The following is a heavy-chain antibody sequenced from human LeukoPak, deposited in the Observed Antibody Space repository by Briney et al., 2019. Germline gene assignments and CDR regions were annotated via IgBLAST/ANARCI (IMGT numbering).Heavy chain of an antibody. V-gene: IGHV5-51*01. D-gene: IGHD2-21*02. J-gene: IGHJ3*02. CDR3: ARHIVVVTTARDAFDI. Sequence: GESLKISCKASGCRFTDQWIGWVRQKPGKDLEWMGIIYPDGSHTVYSPSFQGQVTISVDRSITTAYLHWNSLRASDSATCYCARHIVVVTTARDAFDIWGQGTVVTVSS. CDR2: IYPDGSHT. CDR1: GCRFTDQW.